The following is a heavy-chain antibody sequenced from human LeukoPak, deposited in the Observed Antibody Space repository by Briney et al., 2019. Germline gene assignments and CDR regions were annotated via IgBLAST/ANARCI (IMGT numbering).Heavy chain of an antibody. J-gene: IGHJ4*02. Sequence: PGGSLRLSCAASGFTFSAYWMHWVRQSPGKGLVWVSRINSDGSSTDYADSVKGRFTISRDIAKSTLYLQMNSLRAEDTAVYYCARDIGKDYDFWSGYYYWGQGTLVTVSS. CDR2: INSDGSST. CDR1: GFTFSAYW. V-gene: IGHV3-74*01. D-gene: IGHD3-3*01. CDR3: ARDIGKDYDFWSGYYY.